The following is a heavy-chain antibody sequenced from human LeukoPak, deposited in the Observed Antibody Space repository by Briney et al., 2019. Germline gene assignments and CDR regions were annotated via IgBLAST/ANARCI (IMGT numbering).Heavy chain of an antibody. CDR2: ITSSSSVI. V-gene: IGHV3-48*04. D-gene: IGHD6-13*01. CDR3: ARISSSWYYFDY. Sequence: GGFLRLSCAASGFTFSTYSMSWVRQAPGKGLEWVSYITSSSSVIYYADSVKGRLTVSRDNARNSVYLQMNSLRAEDTAVYYCARISSSWYYFDYWGQGTLVTVSS. J-gene: IGHJ4*02. CDR1: GFTFSTYS.